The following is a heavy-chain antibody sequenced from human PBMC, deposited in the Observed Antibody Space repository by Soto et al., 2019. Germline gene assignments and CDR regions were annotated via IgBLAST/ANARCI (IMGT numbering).Heavy chain of an antibody. Sequence: ASVKVSCKSSGYSFSNFYVHRVRQAPGQGLEWMGIIDPSSGTTSYTQKFQERVTMTRDTSMSTVYMELSRLRSEDTAVYYCARGAVVVPNGLIAGMDVWGLGTTVTVSS. CDR1: GYSFSNFY. CDR2: IDPSSGTT. CDR3: ARGAVVVPNGLIAGMDV. V-gene: IGHV1-46*01. J-gene: IGHJ6*02. D-gene: IGHD2-15*01.